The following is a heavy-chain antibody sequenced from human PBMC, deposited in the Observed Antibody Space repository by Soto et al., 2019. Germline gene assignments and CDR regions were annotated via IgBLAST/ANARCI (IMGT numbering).Heavy chain of an antibody. D-gene: IGHD3-10*01. J-gene: IGHJ4*02. CDR3: VGGQYYFDY. Sequence: QVQLVESGGGVVQPGRSLRLSCAASGFPFTTYGMHWVREGPGKGLEWVAVISYDGTNKYYADSVKGRFTISRDNSKNTRYLQMNSLRPEDTAVYYCVGGQYYFDYLGQGTLVTVSS. CDR2: ISYDGTNK. V-gene: IGHV3-30*03. CDR1: GFPFTTYG.